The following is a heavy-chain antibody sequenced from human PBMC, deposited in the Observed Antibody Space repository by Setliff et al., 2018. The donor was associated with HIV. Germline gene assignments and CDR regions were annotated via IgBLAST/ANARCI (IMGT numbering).Heavy chain of an antibody. J-gene: IGHJ4*02. Sequence: GASVKVSCKASGYTFTSYAMNWVRQAPGQGLEWMGWINTNTGNPTYAQGFTGRFVFSLDTSVCTAYLQISSLKAEDTAVYYCARDRITMVRGVIIASAYWGQGTLVTVSS. CDR2: INTNTGNP. V-gene: IGHV7-4-1*02. D-gene: IGHD3-10*01. CDR1: GYTFTSYA. CDR3: ARDRITMVRGVIIASAY.